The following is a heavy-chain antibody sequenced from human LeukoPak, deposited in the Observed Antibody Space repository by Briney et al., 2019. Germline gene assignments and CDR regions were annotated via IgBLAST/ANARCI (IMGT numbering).Heavy chain of an antibody. CDR1: GGSFSGYY. D-gene: IGHD3-10*01. CDR3: ARLVRPTLYFDS. J-gene: IGHJ4*02. V-gene: IGHV4-34*01. CDR2: INHSGST. Sequence: PSETLSLTCAVYGGSFSGYYWSWIRQPPGKGLEWIGEINHSGSTNYNPSLKSRVTISVDTSASKIQFSLKVSSVTAADTAVYYCARLVRPTLYFDSWGQGTLVTVSS.